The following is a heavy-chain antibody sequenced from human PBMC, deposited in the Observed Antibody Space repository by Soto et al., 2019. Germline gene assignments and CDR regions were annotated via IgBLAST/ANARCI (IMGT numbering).Heavy chain of an antibody. CDR1: GFTLSNYW. J-gene: IGHJ4*02. D-gene: IGHD1-1*01. V-gene: IGHV3-7*03. Sequence: GGSLRLSCAASGFTLSNYWMTWVRQAPGKGLEWVANINKDGSQKNYVDSVKGRFTIARDNGQNSLSLQMNSLRVEDTAVYYCVRELALAYWGQGALVTVSS. CDR2: INKDGSQK. CDR3: VRELALAY.